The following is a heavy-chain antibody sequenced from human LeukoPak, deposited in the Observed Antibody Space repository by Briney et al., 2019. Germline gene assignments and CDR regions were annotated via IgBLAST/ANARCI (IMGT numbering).Heavy chain of an antibody. CDR3: ARASITILGVVTD. D-gene: IGHD3-3*01. CDR1: GFTFSSYS. Sequence: PGGSLRLSCAASGFTFSSYSMNWVRQAPGKGLEWVSSISSSSSYIYYADSVKGRFTISRDNAKNSLYLQMNSLRAEDTAVYYCARASITILGVVTDWGQGTLVTVSS. V-gene: IGHV3-21*01. J-gene: IGHJ4*02. CDR2: ISSSSSYI.